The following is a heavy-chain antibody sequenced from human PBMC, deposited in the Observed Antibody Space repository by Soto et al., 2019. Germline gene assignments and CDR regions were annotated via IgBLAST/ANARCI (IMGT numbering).Heavy chain of an antibody. Sequence: EVQLLESGGALVEPGGSLRLSCAASGFSFSDYAVTWVRQAPGKGLEWVSTISPGGDSTYFADSVKGRVTISRDNSKNTLSLQMNSLRAEDTATYFCAKALGNPYYYYYMDVWGTGTTVTVSS. CDR1: GFSFSDYA. CDR3: AKALGNPYYYYYMDV. V-gene: IGHV3-23*01. CDR2: ISPGGDST. D-gene: IGHD1-1*01. J-gene: IGHJ6*03.